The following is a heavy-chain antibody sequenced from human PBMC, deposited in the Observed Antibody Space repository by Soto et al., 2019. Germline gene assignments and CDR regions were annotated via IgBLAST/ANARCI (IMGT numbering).Heavy chain of an antibody. CDR3: ARGLSYCSGGSCYIFQQ. J-gene: IGHJ1*01. Sequence: QVQLVQSGAEVTKPGSSVKVSCRASGGNFDSYAISWVRQAPGQGLEWMGGIIPMYGTANYAQKFQDRVTFTADKSTSTAYMDLRSLRSDDTAVFYCARGLSYCSGGSCYIFQQWGQGTLVTVSS. D-gene: IGHD2-15*01. V-gene: IGHV1-69*06. CDR1: GGNFDSYA. CDR2: IIPMYGTA.